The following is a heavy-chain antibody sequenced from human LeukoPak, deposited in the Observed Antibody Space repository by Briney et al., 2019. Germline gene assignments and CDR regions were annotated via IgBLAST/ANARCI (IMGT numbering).Heavy chain of an antibody. CDR2: IYTSGST. V-gene: IGHV4-4*07. CDR3: ARAAYYDFWSGFHAFDY. Sequence: SETLSLTCTVSGGSISSYYWSWIRQPAGKGLEWIGRIYTSGSTNYNPSLKSRVTMSVDTSKNQFSLKLSSVTAADTAVYYCARAAYYDFWSGFHAFDYWGQGTLVTVSS. D-gene: IGHD3-3*01. CDR1: GGSISSYY. J-gene: IGHJ4*02.